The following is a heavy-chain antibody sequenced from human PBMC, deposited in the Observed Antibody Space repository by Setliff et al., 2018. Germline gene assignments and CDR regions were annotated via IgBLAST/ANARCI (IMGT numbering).Heavy chain of an antibody. J-gene: IGHJ4*02. Sequence: SVKVSCKTSRGTFSNYAISWVRQAPGQGLEWMGGTTPIFTTANYAQKFQGRFTITADESTSTAYMELSSLKSEDTAVFYCARSPFPVDTVMVTTFDSWGQGTLVTVSS. D-gene: IGHD5-18*01. CDR2: TTPIFTTA. V-gene: IGHV1-69*13. CDR3: ARSPFPVDTVMVTTFDS. CDR1: RGTFSNYA.